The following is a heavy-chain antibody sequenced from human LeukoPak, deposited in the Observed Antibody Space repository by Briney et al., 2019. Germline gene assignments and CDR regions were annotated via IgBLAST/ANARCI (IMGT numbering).Heavy chain of an antibody. V-gene: IGHV1-18*01. CDR1: GYTFTTYG. D-gene: IGHD5-12*01. J-gene: IGHJ4*02. Sequence: ASLKVSCKASGYTFTTYGINWVRQAPGQGLEWMGWISGYNGSTKYAQKLQDRVTMTTDTSTSTAYMELRSLRSDDTAVYYCARDDALVATGSFDYWGLGTLVTASS. CDR3: ARDDALVATGSFDY. CDR2: ISGYNGST.